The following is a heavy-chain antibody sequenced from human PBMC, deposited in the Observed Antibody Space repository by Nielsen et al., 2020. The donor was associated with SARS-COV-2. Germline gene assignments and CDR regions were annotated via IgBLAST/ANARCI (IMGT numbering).Heavy chain of an antibody. J-gene: IGHJ6*03. CDR1: GFTFSSYG. CDR3: ARGGDIVVVVAARDYMDV. CDR2: IWYDGSNK. V-gene: IGHV3-33*01. Sequence: GESLKISCAASGFTFSSYGMHWVRQAPGKGLEWVAVIWYDGSNKYYADSVKGRFTISRDNSKNTLYLQMNSLRAEDTAVYYCARGGDIVVVVAARDYMDVWGKGTTVTVSS. D-gene: IGHD2-15*01.